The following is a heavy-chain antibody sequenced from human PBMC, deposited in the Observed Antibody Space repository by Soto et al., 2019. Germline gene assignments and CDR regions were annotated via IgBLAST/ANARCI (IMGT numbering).Heavy chain of an antibody. CDR1: GFAFSGYP. J-gene: IGHJ4*02. D-gene: IGHD6-19*01. Sequence: EVQLLESGGGLVQPGGSLRLSCAASGFAFSGYPMSWVRQTPGKGLEWVSGIDASTGRTYFADSVEGRFTISRDTSKNTLYLQMNSLRVADTAIYSCAKDDSSGWYRSFDYWGQGTLVTVSS. CDR3: AKDDSSGWYRSFDY. V-gene: IGHV3-23*01. CDR2: IDASTGRT.